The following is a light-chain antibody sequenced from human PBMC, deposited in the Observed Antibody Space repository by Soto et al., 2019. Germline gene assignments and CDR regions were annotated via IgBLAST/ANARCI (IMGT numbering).Light chain of an antibody. J-gene: IGLJ1*01. CDR3: SSYADNSHYV. Sequence: QSALTQPPSASGSPGQSVTISCTGTSSDIGAYNYVSWYQQHPGKAPKLMIYEVNKRPSGVPDRFSGSKSGNTASLTVSGLQAEDEADYYCSSYADNSHYVFGTGIKLTVL. CDR1: SSDIGAYNY. CDR2: EVN. V-gene: IGLV2-8*01.